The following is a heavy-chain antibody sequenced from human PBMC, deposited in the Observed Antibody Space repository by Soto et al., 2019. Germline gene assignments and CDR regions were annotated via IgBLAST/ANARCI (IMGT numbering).Heavy chain of an antibody. CDR2: IYYSGST. V-gene: IGHV4-39*01. CDR3: ATPIFGVVIVDY. J-gene: IGHJ4*02. D-gene: IGHD3-3*01. CDR1: GGSISSSSYY. Sequence: SETLSLTCTVSGGSISSSSYYWGWIRQPPGKGLEWIGSIYYSGSTYYNPSLKSRVTISVDTSKNQFSLKLSSVTAADTAVYYCATPIFGVVIVDYWGQGTLVTVSS.